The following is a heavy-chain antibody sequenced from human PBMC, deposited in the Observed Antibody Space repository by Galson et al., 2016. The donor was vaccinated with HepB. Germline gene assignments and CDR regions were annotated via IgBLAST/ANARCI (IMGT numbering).Heavy chain of an antibody. CDR3: SRGLFGVVPY. CDR1: GSPFSTYW. D-gene: IGHD3-3*01. V-gene: IGHV3-49*04. CDR2: IRSKRFGGTT. J-gene: IGHJ4*02. Sequence: SLRLSCAASGSPFSTYWMTWVRQAPGRGLEWVGSIRSKRFGGTTDYAASVEGRFTISRDDSKTIAYLQMSSLKTEDTAIYYCSRGLFGVVPYWGQGTLVTVSS.